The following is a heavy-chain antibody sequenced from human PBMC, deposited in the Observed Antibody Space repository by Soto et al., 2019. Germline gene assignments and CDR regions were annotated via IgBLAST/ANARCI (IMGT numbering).Heavy chain of an antibody. CDR3: ARGADYGGIRGCMDV. J-gene: IGHJ6*02. CDR1: GGSANNAHYF. D-gene: IGHD4-17*01. V-gene: IGHV4-31*03. Sequence: ERLEESGPGLVKPSETLSLICSVSGGSANNAHYFWNGLRHHPENGLEWIGYIYYSVSTRYNSSFKTRATLLIDTSKIQFSLRLNSVTFADTAGYFCARGADYGGIRGCMDVWGRGTTVTVSS. CDR2: IYYSVST.